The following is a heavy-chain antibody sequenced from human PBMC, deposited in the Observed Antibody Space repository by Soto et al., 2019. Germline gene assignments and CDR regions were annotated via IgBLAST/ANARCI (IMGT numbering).Heavy chain of an antibody. J-gene: IGHJ4*02. CDR1: GFAFRDFA. Sequence: GGSLRLSCAGSGFAFRDFAMIWVRQAPGKGLEWVSAITGSGSSTYNADSVKGRFSISRDNSKNTMYLQMNSLRAEDTAVYYCARDAADFDYWGQGP. CDR3: ARDAADFDY. D-gene: IGHD6-25*01. V-gene: IGHV3-23*01. CDR2: ITGSGSST.